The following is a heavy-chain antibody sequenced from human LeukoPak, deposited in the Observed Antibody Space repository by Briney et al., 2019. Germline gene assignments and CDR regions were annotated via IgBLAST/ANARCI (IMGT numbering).Heavy chain of an antibody. J-gene: IGHJ5*02. V-gene: IGHV1-2*02. CDR3: ARDRSGPIRFQRFDP. Sequence: GASVKVSCKASGYTFTGYYMHWVRQAPGQGFEWMEWINPNSGGTNYAQKFQGRVTMTRDTSISTAYMELSRLRSDDTAVYYCARDRSGPIRFQRFDPWGQGTLVTISS. CDR2: INPNSGGT. CDR1: GYTFTGYY. D-gene: IGHD3-3*01.